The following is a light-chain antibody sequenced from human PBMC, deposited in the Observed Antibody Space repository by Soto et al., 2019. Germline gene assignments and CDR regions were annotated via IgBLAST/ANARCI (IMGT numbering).Light chain of an antibody. CDR3: QQYVSSPPWT. CDR1: QSVSSSY. V-gene: IGKV3-20*01. Sequence: EIVLTQSPGTLSLSPGERATLSCRASQSVSSSYLAWYQQKPGQAPRLLIYGASSRATGIPDRFSGSGSGTDFTLTISRLEPEDFAVYYCQQYVSSPPWTFGPGTKVDIK. CDR2: GAS. J-gene: IGKJ1*01.